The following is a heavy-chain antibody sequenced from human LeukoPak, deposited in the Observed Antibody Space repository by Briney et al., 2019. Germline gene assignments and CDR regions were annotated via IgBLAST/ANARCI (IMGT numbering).Heavy chain of an antibody. Sequence: PSETLSLTCTVSGGSIGNYYWSWIRQPPGKGLEWIGRIYTSGSTNYNPSFKSRVTMSLDTSKNQLSLKLISVTAADTAVYYCAQSYYDFWSGPLAFWGQGTLLTVSS. CDR1: GGSIGNYY. V-gene: IGHV4-4*07. CDR2: IYTSGST. D-gene: IGHD3-3*01. CDR3: AQSYYDFWSGPLAF. J-gene: IGHJ4*02.